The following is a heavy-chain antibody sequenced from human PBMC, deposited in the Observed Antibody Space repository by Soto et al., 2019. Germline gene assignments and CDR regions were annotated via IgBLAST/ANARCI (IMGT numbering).Heavy chain of an antibody. V-gene: IGHV3-7*01. CDR2: IKQGGSEK. CDR1: GFTFSSYW. J-gene: IGHJ4*02. Sequence: EVQLVESGGGLVQPGGSLRLSCAASGFTFSSYWMSWVRQAPGKGLEWVAIIKQGGSEKDYVDSVKGRFTIYRDNAKNSLYLQMNSLRGEDTAVYYCARARGDYWGQGTLVTVSS. CDR3: ARARGDY.